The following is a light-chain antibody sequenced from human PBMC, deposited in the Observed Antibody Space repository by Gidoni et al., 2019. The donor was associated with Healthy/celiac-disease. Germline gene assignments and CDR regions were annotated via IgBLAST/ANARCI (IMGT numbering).Light chain of an antibody. V-gene: IGKV2-28*01. CDR1: QSLLDSNGYNY. Sequence: DIMRTQPPLSLPVTPGEPASISCRSSQSLLDSNGYNYLDWYLQKPGQSPQLLIYLGSNRDCGVPDRFSGSGSGTDFTLKISRVEAEDVGVYYCMQALQTPLSFGQGTKLEIK. CDR3: MQALQTPLS. CDR2: LGS. J-gene: IGKJ2*03.